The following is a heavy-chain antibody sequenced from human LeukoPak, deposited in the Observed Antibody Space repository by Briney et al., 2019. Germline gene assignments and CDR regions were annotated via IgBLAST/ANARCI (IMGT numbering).Heavy chain of an antibody. J-gene: IGHJ6*04. CDR2: INAGNGNT. V-gene: IGHV1-3*01. CDR1: GDTFTSYA. CDR3: ARGDCSGGSCYFNRDYYYGMDV. D-gene: IGHD2-15*01. Sequence: ASVMLSCTASGDTFTSYAMHWGRQATGQRLEWMGWINAGNGNTKYSQKFQGRVTITRDTSASTAYMELSSLRSEDTAVYYCARGDCSGGSCYFNRDYYYGMDVWGKGTTVTVSS.